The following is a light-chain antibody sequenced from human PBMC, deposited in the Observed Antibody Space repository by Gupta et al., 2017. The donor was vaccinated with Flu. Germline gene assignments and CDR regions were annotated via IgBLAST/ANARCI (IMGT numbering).Light chain of an antibody. CDR3: LQHNSFP. CDR1: QGISNY. CDR2: ATS. V-gene: IGKV1D-17*01. J-gene: IGKJ5*01. Sequence: NIQMTQSPSAMSASVGDRVTITRRARQGISNYLAWFQQKPGKVPKHLIYATSSLQSGVPSRFSGIGSGAEFTLTISSLQPLDFATYYCLQHNSFPLGQGTRLEIK.